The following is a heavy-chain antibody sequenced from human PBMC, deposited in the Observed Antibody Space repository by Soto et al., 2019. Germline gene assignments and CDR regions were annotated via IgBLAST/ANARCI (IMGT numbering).Heavy chain of an antibody. CDR1: GGSIGSYY. Sequence: TSETLSLTCSVSGGSIGSYYWSWIRQPPGKGLEWIGHIYYTGSTSYNPSLKGRVTISIDTSENQFSLMLRSGAAADTAVYYCARHYFDSSGYYFALGLDVWDQGTTVTVSS. CDR2: IYYTGST. J-gene: IGHJ6*02. CDR3: ARHYFDSSGYYFALGLDV. D-gene: IGHD3-22*01. V-gene: IGHV4-59*01.